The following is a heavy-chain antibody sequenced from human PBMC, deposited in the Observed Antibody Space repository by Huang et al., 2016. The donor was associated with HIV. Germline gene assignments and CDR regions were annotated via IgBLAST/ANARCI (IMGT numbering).Heavy chain of an antibody. CDR2: IIPILATT. D-gene: IGHD6-19*01. Sequence: QVRLVQSGAEVKKPGSSVKVSCKASEGTFSSYAISWVRQAPGQGLEWMGGIIPILATTNYAQGFQGRVTITADDSTSAVYMEVSGLRSEDTAVYYCAKDLSYSSGWYTDAFDVWGQGTMVLVSS. V-gene: IGHV1-69*13. CDR3: AKDLSYSSGWYTDAFDV. J-gene: IGHJ3*01. CDR1: EGTFSSYA.